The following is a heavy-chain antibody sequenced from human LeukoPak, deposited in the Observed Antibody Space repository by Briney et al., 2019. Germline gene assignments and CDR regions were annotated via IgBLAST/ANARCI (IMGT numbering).Heavy chain of an antibody. CDR1: GYSISRGYD. Sequence: PETLSLTCAVAGYSISRGYDWGWIRQPPWKGLEWIWSIYHSGSTYYKRCVKIRATISVDTSKNQFSMKLSSVTAADTAVYYCARVLAGYSGYVDYWGQGTLVTVSS. CDR3: ARVLAGYSGYVDY. J-gene: IGHJ4*02. D-gene: IGHD1-26*01. V-gene: IGHV4-38-2*01. CDR2: IYHSGST.